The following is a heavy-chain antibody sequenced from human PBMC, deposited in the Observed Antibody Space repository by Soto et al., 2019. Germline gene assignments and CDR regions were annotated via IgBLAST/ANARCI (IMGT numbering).Heavy chain of an antibody. D-gene: IGHD2-2*03. CDR3: ARDLGSCSSTSCRPFDY. CDR2: IYHSGST. J-gene: IGHJ4*02. Sequence: QVQLRESGPGLVKTSGTLSLTCAVSGGSISTITWWSWVRQPPGKGLQWIGEIYHSGSTNYNPSLKIRVTISVDKSKNQFSLELSSVTAADTAVYYCARDLGSCSSTSCRPFDYWGQGTLVTVSS. CDR1: GGSISTITW. V-gene: IGHV4-4*02.